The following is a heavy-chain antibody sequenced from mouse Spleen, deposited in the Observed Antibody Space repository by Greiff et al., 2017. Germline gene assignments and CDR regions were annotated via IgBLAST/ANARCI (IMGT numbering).Heavy chain of an antibody. Sequence: EVQVVESGGGLVQPGGSLSLSCAASGFTFTDYYMSWVRQPPGKALEWLGFIRNKANGYTTEYSASVKGRFTISRDNSQSILYLQMNALRAEDSATYYCARYDGNYPNYFDYWGQGTTLTVSS. J-gene: IGHJ2*01. CDR1: GFTFTDYY. V-gene: IGHV7-3*01. CDR2: IRNKANGYTT. D-gene: IGHD2-1*01. CDR3: ARYDGNYPNYFDY.